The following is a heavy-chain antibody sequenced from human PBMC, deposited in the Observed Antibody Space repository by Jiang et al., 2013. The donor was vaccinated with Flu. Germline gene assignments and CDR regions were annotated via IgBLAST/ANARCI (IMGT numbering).Heavy chain of an antibody. V-gene: IGHV1-18*01. CDR3: ARGHGSTWSGVDS. D-gene: IGHD6-13*01. Sequence: SGAEVKQPGASVKVSCKDSGCTFVNHVFTWVRQAPGQRLEWMGWITAYNGNTKSAQKFQDRLTMTIDTSTSTVYMELRSLTSDDTAVYYCARGHGSTWSGVDSWGQGTRVTVSS. CDR1: GCTFVNHV. CDR2: ITAYNGNT. J-gene: IGHJ4*02.